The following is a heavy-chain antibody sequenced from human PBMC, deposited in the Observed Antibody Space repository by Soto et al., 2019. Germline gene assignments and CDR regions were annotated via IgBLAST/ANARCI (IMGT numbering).Heavy chain of an antibody. J-gene: IGHJ6*02. CDR2: ISWDSATI. CDR3: TKARSGHFANVFYYYGLDV. V-gene: IGHV3-9*01. D-gene: IGHD3-10*01. Sequence: EVQLVESGGGLVQPGRSLRLSCAASGFIFDDYAMHWVRQAPGKGLEWVSGISWDSATIGYADSVKGRFTISRDNAKNSLYLQMNSLRAEDTALYYCTKARSGHFANVFYYYGLDVWGQGTTVTVSS. CDR1: GFIFDDYA.